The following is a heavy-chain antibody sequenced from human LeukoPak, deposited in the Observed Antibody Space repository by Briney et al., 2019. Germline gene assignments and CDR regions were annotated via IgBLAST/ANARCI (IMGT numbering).Heavy chain of an antibody. Sequence: ASVKVSCKASGYTFTSYGISWVRQAPGQGLEWMGWISAYNGNTNYAQKLQDRVTMTTDTSTSTAYMELRSLRSDDTAVYYCARRLGYIVPASWFDPWGQGTLVTVSS. V-gene: IGHV1-18*01. D-gene: IGHD2-2*01. CDR3: ARRLGYIVPASWFDP. CDR1: GYTFTSYG. CDR2: ISAYNGNT. J-gene: IGHJ5*02.